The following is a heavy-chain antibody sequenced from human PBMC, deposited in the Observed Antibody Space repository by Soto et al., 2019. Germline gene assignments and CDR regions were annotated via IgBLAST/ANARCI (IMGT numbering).Heavy chain of an antibody. V-gene: IGHV4-59*01. D-gene: IGHD3-16*01. CDR2: IYYSGST. CDR3: ARAWGRVFDY. Sequence: SLTCTVSGGSISSYYGSWIRQPPGKGLEWIGYIYYSGSTNYNPSLKSRVTISVDTSKNQFSLTLSSVTAADTAVYYCARAWGRVFDYWAQGTLVTVSS. CDR1: GGSISSYY. J-gene: IGHJ4*02.